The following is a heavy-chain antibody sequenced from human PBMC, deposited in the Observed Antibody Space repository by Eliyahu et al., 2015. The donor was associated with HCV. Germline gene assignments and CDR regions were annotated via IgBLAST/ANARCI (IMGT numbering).Heavy chain of an antibody. J-gene: IGHJ4*02. CDR2: NSSWGD. CDR3: ARDANSYGLGGDY. V-gene: IGHV4-38-2*02. Sequence: QVQLQESGPGLVKPSETLSLTCAVSGYSISSGHYWGWIRQPPGKRLGVDWEYNSSWGDVLLPXPSRVVSPXSVDTSRNQLSLKLFSVTAADTAMYYCARDANSYGLGGDYWGQGTLVTVSS. D-gene: IGHD5-18*01. CDR1: GYSISSGHY.